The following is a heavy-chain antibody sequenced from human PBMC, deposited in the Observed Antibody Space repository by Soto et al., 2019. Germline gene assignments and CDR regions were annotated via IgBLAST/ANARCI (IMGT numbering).Heavy chain of an antibody. J-gene: IGHJ4*02. CDR3: ARDQRGYNNGYFDY. D-gene: IGHD5-18*01. CDR2: ISYDGRNE. CDR1: GFTFSGYA. V-gene: IGHV3-30*04. Sequence: GGSLRLSCAASGFTFSGYAMHWVRQAPGKGLEWVALISYDGRNEYYGDSVKGRFTLSRDNSDNTLYLRMNSLGVEDTAVYYCARDQRGYNNGYFDYWGQGTLLTVSS.